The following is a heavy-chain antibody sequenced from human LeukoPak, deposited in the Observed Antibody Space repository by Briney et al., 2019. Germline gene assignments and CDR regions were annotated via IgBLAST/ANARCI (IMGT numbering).Heavy chain of an antibody. CDR2: IYYSGST. J-gene: IGHJ3*02. CDR1: GGSISSSSYY. D-gene: IGHD4-17*01. CDR3: ASQNTVTTGDDRAFDI. V-gene: IGHV4-30-4*08. Sequence: SETLSLTCTVSGGSISSSSYYWGWIRQPPGKGLEWIGYIYYSGSTYYNPSLKSRVTISVDTSKNQFSLKLSSVTAADTAVYYCASQNTVTTGDDRAFDIWGQGTMVTVSS.